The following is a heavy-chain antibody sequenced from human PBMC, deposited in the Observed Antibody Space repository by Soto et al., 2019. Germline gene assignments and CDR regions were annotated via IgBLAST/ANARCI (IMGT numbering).Heavy chain of an antibody. J-gene: IGHJ6*02. CDR2: IIPIFGTA. V-gene: IGHV1-69*12. CDR1: GGTFSSYA. D-gene: IGHD5-12*01. CDR3: ARVVVATIGDYYYYGMDV. Sequence: QVQLVQSGAEVKKPGSSVKVSCKASGGTFSSYAISWVRQAPGQGLEWMGGIIPIFGTANYAQKFQGRVTMTAEESTSTAYMELSSLRSEDTAVYYCARVVVATIGDYYYYGMDVWGQGTTVTVSS.